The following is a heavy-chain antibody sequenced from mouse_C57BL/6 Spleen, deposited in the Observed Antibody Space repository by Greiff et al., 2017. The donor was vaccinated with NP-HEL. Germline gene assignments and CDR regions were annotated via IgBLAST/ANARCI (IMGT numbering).Heavy chain of an antibody. J-gene: IGHJ2*01. CDR1: GYTFTSYW. V-gene: IGHV1-59*01. CDR2: IDPSDSYP. CDR3: AREGILGYFDY. Sequence: QVQLKQPGAELVRPGTSVKLSCKASGYTFTSYWMHWVKQRPGQGLEWIGVIDPSDSYPNYNQKFKGKATLTVDTSSSTAYMQLSSLTSEDSAVYYCAREGILGYFDYWGQGTTLTVSS. D-gene: IGHD1-1*01.